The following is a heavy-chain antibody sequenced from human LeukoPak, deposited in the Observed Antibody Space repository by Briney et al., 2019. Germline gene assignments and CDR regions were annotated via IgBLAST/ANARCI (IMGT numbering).Heavy chain of an antibody. CDR1: GGSFSGYY. V-gene: IGHV4-34*01. CDR2: INHSGST. D-gene: IGHD6-6*01. J-gene: IGHJ4*02. CDR3: ARGLGSYSSSPREFDY. Sequence: SETLSLTCAVYGGSFSGYYWSWIRQPPGEGLEWIGEINHSGSTNYNPSLKSRVTISVDTSKNQFSLKLSSVTAADTAVYYCARGLGSYSSSPREFDYWGQGTLVTVSS.